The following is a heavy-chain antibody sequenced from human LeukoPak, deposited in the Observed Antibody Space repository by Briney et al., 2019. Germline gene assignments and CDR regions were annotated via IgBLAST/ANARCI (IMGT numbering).Heavy chain of an antibody. J-gene: IGHJ4*02. CDR2: ISYGESNK. Sequence: GGALRRSSAASGFTFGSDGMHWAGQAPGKGVGRVAVISYGESNKWYADSVNGRFTTSRDNSQNTLSLQMNSLRVEDTGVYHCAKDRGDGYNWENYSGFDSWGQGTLVTVSS. D-gene: IGHD5-24*01. V-gene: IGHV3-30*18. CDR1: GFTFGSDG. CDR3: AKDRGDGYNWENYSGFDS.